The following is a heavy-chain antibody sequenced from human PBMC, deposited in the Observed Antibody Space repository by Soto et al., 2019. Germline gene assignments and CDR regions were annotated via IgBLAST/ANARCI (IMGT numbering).Heavy chain of an antibody. D-gene: IGHD3-9*01. CDR2: ISSTGSKT. CDR1: GFSMSNHA. Sequence: GGSLSLSCVVSGFSMSNHALTWVRQAPGKGLEWVSSISSTGSKTYYADSIKGRFTISRDNSKNTVFLQMNSLRPDDMAFYFCAREPKPFMTGYYDLWGQGTLVTVSS. V-gene: IGHV3-23*01. J-gene: IGHJ4*02. CDR3: AREPKPFMTGYYDL.